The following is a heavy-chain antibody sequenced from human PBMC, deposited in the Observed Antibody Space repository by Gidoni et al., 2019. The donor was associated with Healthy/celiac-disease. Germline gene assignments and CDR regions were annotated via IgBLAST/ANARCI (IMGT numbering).Heavy chain of an antibody. CDR3: ARDLSPDSSGDEGAFDI. CDR2: INPSGGST. D-gene: IGHD3-22*01. V-gene: IGHV1-46*01. Sequence: QVQLVQSGAEVKKPGASVKVSCKASGYTFTSYYMHWVRQAPGQGLEWMGIINPSGGSTSYAQKFQGRVTMTRDTSTSTVYMELSSLRSEDTAVYYCARDLSPDSSGDEGAFDIWGQGTMVTVSS. CDR1: GYTFTSYY. J-gene: IGHJ3*02.